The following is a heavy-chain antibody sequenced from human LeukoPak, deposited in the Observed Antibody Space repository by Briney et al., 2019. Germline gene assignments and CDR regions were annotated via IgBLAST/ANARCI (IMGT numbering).Heavy chain of an antibody. Sequence: SETLSLTCTVSGSSISNYYWTWIRQPAEKGLEWIGRIYTSGSTSYNPSLKSRVTMSVDTSKNQFSLKLSSVTAADTAVYYCARDGDGYNRDYYYYAMDVWGQGTTVTVSS. J-gene: IGHJ6*02. CDR3: ARDGDGYNRDYYYYAMDV. D-gene: IGHD5-24*01. CDR1: GSSISNYY. V-gene: IGHV4-4*07. CDR2: IYTSGST.